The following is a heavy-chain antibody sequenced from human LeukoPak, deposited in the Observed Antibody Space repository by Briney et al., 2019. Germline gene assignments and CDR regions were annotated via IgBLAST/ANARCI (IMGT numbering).Heavy chain of an antibody. CDR2: IIPILGIA. Sequence: SVKVSCKASGGTFSNYSISWVRQAPGQGLEWMGRIIPILGIANYAQKFQGRVTITVDKSTSTAYMELSSLRSEDTAVYYCARVSVDYYGSGSSSGWFDPWGQGTLVTVSS. J-gene: IGHJ5*02. CDR3: ARVSVDYYGSGSSSGWFDP. V-gene: IGHV1-69*02. D-gene: IGHD3-10*01. CDR1: GGTFSNYS.